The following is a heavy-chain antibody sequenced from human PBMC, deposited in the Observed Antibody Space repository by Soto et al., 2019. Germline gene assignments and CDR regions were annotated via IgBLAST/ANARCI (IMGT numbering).Heavy chain of an antibody. J-gene: IGHJ6*02. Sequence: ESLKISCKGSGYTFTNYWIGWVRQMPRKGPEWMGIIYPGDSDTKYNPSFQGQVTISADKPITTTYLQWSSLKASDTAIYYCAASIFYYGMDFWGQGSTVTVSS. CDR1: GYTFTNYW. CDR3: AASIFYYGMDF. V-gene: IGHV5-51*04. CDR2: IYPGDSDT.